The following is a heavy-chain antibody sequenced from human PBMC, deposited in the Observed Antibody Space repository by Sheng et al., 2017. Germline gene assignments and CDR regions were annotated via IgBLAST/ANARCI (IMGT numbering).Heavy chain of an antibody. D-gene: IGHD6-13*01. V-gene: IGHV4-61*02. CDR2: IYTSGST. J-gene: IGHJ4*02. CDR3: ARAYSSSWTGYYFDY. CDR1: GGSISSGSYY. Sequence: QVQLQESGPGLVKPSQTLSLTCTVSGGSISSGSYYWSWIRQPAGKGLEWIGRIYTSGSTNYNPSLKSRVTISVDTSKNQFSLKLSSVTAADTAVYYCARAYSSSWTGYYFDYWGQGTLVTVSS.